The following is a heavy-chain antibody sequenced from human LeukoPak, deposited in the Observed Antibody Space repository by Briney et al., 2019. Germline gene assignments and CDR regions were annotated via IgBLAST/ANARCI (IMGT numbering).Heavy chain of an antibody. CDR2: INWNGGST. D-gene: IGHD1-26*01. CDR1: GLTFDDYG. V-gene: IGHV3-20*04. CDR3: ARGGELWVYYYMDV. J-gene: IGHJ6*03. Sequence: PGGSLRLSCAASGLTFDDYGMSWVRQAPGKGLEWVSGINWNGGSTGYADSVKGRFTISRDNAKNSLYLQMNSLRAEDTALNYCARGGELWVYYYMDVWGKGTTVTVSS.